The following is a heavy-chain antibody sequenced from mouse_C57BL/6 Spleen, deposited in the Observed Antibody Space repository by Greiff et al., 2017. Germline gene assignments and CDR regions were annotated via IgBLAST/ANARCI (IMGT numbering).Heavy chain of an antibody. CDR3: ARYDDYDWLAY. Sequence: QVQLQQPGAELVKPGASVKLSCKASGYTFTSYWMHWVKQRPGQGLEWIGMIHPNSGSTNYNEKFKSKATLTVDKSSSTAYMQLSSLTSEDSAVXYCARYDDYDWLAYWGQGTLVTVSA. CDR1: GYTFTSYW. D-gene: IGHD2-4*01. CDR2: IHPNSGST. J-gene: IGHJ3*01. V-gene: IGHV1-64*01.